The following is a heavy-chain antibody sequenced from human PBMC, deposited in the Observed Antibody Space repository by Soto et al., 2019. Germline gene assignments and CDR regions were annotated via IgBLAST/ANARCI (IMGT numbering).Heavy chain of an antibody. CDR1: GYTFTSYT. J-gene: IGHJ3*02. CDR3: ARGMFNTVTTLPNI. Sequence: QVQLVQSGAEVKKPGASVKVSCKASGYTFTSYTLHWVRQAPGQRPEWLGWINAAKGNTKYSEKFQDRVNITRDTSATTVFLELSGLTAEDTALYFCARGMFNTVTTLPNIWGQGTLVTVSS. CDR2: INAAKGNT. D-gene: IGHD4-17*01. V-gene: IGHV1-3*01.